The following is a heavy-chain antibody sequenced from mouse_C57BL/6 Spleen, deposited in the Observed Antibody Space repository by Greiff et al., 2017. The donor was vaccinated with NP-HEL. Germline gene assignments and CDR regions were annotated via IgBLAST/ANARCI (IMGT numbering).Heavy chain of an antibody. CDR1: GFTFSDYG. CDR2: ISSGSSTI. CDR3: ARRAGTLYFDY. Sequence: DVMLVESGGGLVKPGGSLKLSCAASGFTFSDYGMHWVRQAPEQGLEWVAYISSGSSTIYYADTVKGRFTLSRDNAKNTLCLQMTSLRSEDTAMYYCARRAGTLYFDYWGQGTTLTVSS. D-gene: IGHD3-3*01. J-gene: IGHJ2*01. V-gene: IGHV5-17*01.